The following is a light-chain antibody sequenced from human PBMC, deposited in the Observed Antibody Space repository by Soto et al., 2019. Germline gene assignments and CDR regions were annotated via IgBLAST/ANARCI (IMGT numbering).Light chain of an antibody. V-gene: IGLV3-1*01. CDR3: QAWDSSTVV. CDR2: QDS. CDR1: KLGDKY. Sequence: SYELTQPPSVSVSPGQTASITCSGDKLGDKYACWYQQKPGQSPVLVIYQDSKRPSGIPERFSGSNSGNTATLTISGTQAMYEADYYCQAWDSSTVVFGGLTQLTVL. J-gene: IGLJ2*01.